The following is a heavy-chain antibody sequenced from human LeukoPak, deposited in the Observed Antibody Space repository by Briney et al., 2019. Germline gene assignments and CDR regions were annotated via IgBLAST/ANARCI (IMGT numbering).Heavy chain of an antibody. J-gene: IGHJ4*02. Sequence: SVKVSCKASGGTFSSYAISWVRQAPGQGLEWMGGIIPIFGTANYAQKFQGRVTITSDESTSTAYMELSSLRSEDTAVYYCARPPAGAAYYFDYWGQGTLVTVSS. CDR3: ARPPAGAAYYFDY. D-gene: IGHD1-26*01. CDR1: GGTFSSYA. CDR2: IIPIFGTA. V-gene: IGHV1-69*13.